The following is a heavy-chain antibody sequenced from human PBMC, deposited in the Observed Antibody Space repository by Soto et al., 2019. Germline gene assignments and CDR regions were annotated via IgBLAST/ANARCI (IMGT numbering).Heavy chain of an antibody. V-gene: IGHV6-1*01. CDR2: TYYRSKWYN. CDR3: ASTPGY. D-gene: IGHD2-15*01. J-gene: IGHJ4*02. Sequence: PSQTLSLTCVISGDSVSSNSAAWNWIRQSPSRGLEWLGRTYYRSKWYNDYAVSVKSRITINPDTSKNQFSLKLSSVTAADTAAYYCASTPGYWGQGTLVTVSS. CDR1: GDSVSSNSAA.